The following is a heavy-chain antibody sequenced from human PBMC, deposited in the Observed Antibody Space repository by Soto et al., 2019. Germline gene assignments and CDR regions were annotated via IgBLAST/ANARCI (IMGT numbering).Heavy chain of an antibody. CDR2: IVVGSGNT. V-gene: IGHV1-58*01. CDR3: AAALGGYYYGMDV. Sequence: SVKVSCKASGFTFTSSAVQWVRQARGQRLEWIGWIVVGSGNTIYPQKFQERVSITRDMSTSTAYMELSSLRSEDTAVYYCAAALGGYYYGMDVWGQGTTVTVSS. J-gene: IGHJ6*02. CDR1: GFTFTSSA. D-gene: IGHD3-3*01.